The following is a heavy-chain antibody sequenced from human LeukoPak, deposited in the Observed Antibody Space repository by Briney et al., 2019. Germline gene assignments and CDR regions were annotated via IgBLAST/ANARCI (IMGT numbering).Heavy chain of an antibody. J-gene: IGHJ4*02. CDR2: INTDGTVT. CDR3: ATKQWLAPPPDS. D-gene: IGHD6-19*01. V-gene: IGHV3-74*01. CDR1: VFPLRKYW. Sequence: GGSLILSCAPSVFPLRKYWMLWVPQAPGKGVEGVSRINTDGTVTTYADSVKGRFTVSRDNADNTMFLQMNSVRDEDTAVYYCATKQWLAPPPDSWGQGTPVTVSS.